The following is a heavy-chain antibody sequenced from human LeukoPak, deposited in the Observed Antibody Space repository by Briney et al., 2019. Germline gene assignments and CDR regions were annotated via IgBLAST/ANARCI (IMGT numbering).Heavy chain of an antibody. CDR1: GSTVSNNY. V-gene: IGHV3-66*01. J-gene: IGHJ4*02. CDR3: ARGRKDILTGYYYSDY. Sequence: GGSLRLSCAVSGSTVSNNYMSWVRQAPGKGLEWVSVIYSGGNTYYVDSVKGRFTISRDNSKNTLYLQMNSLRAEDTAVYYCARGRKDILTGYYYSDYWGQGALVTVSS. CDR2: IYSGGNT. D-gene: IGHD3-9*01.